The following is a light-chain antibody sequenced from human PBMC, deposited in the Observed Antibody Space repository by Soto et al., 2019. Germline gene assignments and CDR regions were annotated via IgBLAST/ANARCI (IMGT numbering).Light chain of an antibody. CDR1: SSDVGGYTY. V-gene: IGLV2-14*01. J-gene: IGLJ1*01. CDR2: EVS. Sequence: QSVLTQPASVSGSPGQSITISCTGTSSDVGGYTYVSWYQQHPDKAPKLMIFEVSNRPSGVSNRFSGSKSGNTASLTISGLQTEDEADYYCSSYTSSSTYVFGTGTKVTVL. CDR3: SSYTSSSTYV.